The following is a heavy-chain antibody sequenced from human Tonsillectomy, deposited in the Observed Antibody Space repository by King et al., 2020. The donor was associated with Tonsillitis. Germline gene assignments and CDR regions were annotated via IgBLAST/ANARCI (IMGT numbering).Heavy chain of an antibody. D-gene: IGHD3-3*01. CDR2: IYYSGST. Sequence: LQLQESGPGLVKPSETLSLTCTVSGGSISSSSYYWGWIRQPPGKGLEWIGSIYYSGSTYYNPSLKSRVTISVDTSKNQFSLKLSSVTAADTAVYYCARQPTISKYDFWSGYYAQIFYYFDYWGQGTLVTVPS. CDR3: ARQPTISKYDFWSGYYAQIFYYFDY. V-gene: IGHV4-39*01. CDR1: GGSISSSSYY. J-gene: IGHJ4*02.